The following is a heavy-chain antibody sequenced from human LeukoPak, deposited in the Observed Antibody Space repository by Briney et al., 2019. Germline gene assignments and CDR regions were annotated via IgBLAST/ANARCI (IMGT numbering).Heavy chain of an antibody. CDR1: GFTFSTYS. D-gene: IGHD5-18*01. CDR2: ISYGSIYI. CDR3: ARANTNGYTYGNFDY. V-gene: IGHV3-21*01. Sequence: GGSLGLSCAAPGFTFSTYSMNWVRQAPGKGLEWVSSISYGSIYIYYADSVKGRFTISRDDAQNSLYLQLNSLRAEDSALYYCARANTNGYTYGNFDYWGQGTLVTVSS. J-gene: IGHJ4*02.